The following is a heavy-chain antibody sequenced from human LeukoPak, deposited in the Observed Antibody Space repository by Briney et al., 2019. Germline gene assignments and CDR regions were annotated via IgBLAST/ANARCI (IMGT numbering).Heavy chain of an antibody. CDR2: MNPNSGNT. J-gene: IGHJ5*02. CDR1: GYTFTSYD. Sequence: EASVKVSCKASGYTFTSYDINWVRQAPGQGLEWMGWMNPNSGNTVYAQKFQGRVTMTRNTSISTAYMELSSLRSEDTAVYYCARGEYSSSPGNWFDPWGQGTLVTVSS. D-gene: IGHD6-6*01. CDR3: ARGEYSSSPGNWFDP. V-gene: IGHV1-8*01.